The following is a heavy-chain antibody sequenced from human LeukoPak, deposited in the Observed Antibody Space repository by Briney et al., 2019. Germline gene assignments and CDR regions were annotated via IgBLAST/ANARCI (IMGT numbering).Heavy chain of an antibody. V-gene: IGHV1-18*01. CDR2: ISAYNGNT. J-gene: IGHJ4*02. D-gene: IGHD3-10*01. CDR3: ARESRDTMVRGVIPSSWYYFDY. CDR1: GYTFTSYG. Sequence: ASVKVSCKASGYTFTSYGISWVRQAPGQGLEWMGWISAYNGNTNYAQKLQGRVTITADKSTSTAYMELSSLRSEDTAVYYCARESRDTMVRGVIPSSWYYFDYWGQGTLVTVSS.